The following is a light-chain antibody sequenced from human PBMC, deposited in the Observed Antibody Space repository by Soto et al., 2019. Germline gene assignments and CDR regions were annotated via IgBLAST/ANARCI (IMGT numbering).Light chain of an antibody. Sequence: EIVMTQSPATLSVSPGERATLSCRASQSVGSYLAWYQQKPGQAPRLVIYDASNRATGIPARFSGSGSGTDFTLTISSLEPEDFAVYYCQQYYTTPTWTFGQGTKVDI. V-gene: IGKV3D-15*01. CDR1: QSVGSY. CDR2: DAS. J-gene: IGKJ1*01. CDR3: QQYYTTPTWT.